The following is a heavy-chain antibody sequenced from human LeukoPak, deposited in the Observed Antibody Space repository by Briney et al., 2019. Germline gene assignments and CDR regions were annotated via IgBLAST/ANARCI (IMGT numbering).Heavy chain of an antibody. Sequence: SETLSLTCTVSGGSISSGSYYWSWIRQPAGKGLEWMGRIYTSGSTNYNPSLKSRVTISVDTSKNQFSLKLSSVTAADTAVYYCARDNRVFGVVTDAFDIWGQGTMVTVSS. CDR2: IYTSGST. CDR1: GGSISSGSYY. V-gene: IGHV4-61*02. J-gene: IGHJ3*02. CDR3: ARDNRVFGVVTDAFDI. D-gene: IGHD3-3*01.